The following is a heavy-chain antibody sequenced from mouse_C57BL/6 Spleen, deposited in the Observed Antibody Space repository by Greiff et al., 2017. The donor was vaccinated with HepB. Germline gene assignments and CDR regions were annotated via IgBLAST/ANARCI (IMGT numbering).Heavy chain of an antibody. Sequence: VQLQQSGPGLVQPSQSLSITCTVSGFSFTSYGVHWVRQSPGKGLEWLGVIWRGGSTDYNAAFMSRLSITKDNSKSQVFFKMNSLQADDTAIYYCAIWAYYSNYAFDYWGQGTTLTVSS. CDR3: AIWAYYSNYAFDY. CDR2: IWRGGST. V-gene: IGHV2-5*01. CDR1: GFSFTSYG. D-gene: IGHD2-5*01. J-gene: IGHJ2*01.